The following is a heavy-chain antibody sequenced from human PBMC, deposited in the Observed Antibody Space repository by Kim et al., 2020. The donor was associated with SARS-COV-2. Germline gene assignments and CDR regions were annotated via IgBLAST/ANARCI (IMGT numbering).Heavy chain of an antibody. D-gene: IGHD6-19*01. Sequence: SETLSLTCTVSGGSISSDNYLWSWVRQRPGQGLEWIAYIHHTGSAWYNPSLESRLTISLDTSRNHFSLTLRSVTAADTAVYYCAREVRAVTDSDAFDLWGQGTMVTVSS. V-gene: IGHV4-31*03. CDR2: IHHTGSA. CDR3: AREVRAVTDSDAFDL. J-gene: IGHJ3*01. CDR1: GGSISSDNYL.